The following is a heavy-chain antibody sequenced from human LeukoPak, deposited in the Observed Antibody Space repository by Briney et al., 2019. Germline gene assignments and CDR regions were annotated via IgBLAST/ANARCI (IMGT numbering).Heavy chain of an antibody. V-gene: IGHV4-31*03. Sequence: PSQTLSLTCTVSGASTSSGTYYWSWIRQHPGKGLEWIGYIYYTGTTDYNPSLKSRVTISRDTSKNQFSLSLSSVTAADTAVFYCARVGSRDTFHFDYWGQGTLVTVSS. CDR2: IYYTGTT. D-gene: IGHD2-15*01. CDR1: GASTSSGTYY. CDR3: ARVGSRDTFHFDY. J-gene: IGHJ4*02.